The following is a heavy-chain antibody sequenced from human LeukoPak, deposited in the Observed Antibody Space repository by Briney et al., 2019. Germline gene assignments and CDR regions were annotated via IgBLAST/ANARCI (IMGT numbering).Heavy chain of an antibody. Sequence: PGGSLRLSCEASGFPFRDHAMHWVRQAPGKGLEWVAVISYEARHENYADSVKGRFTVSRDDSRSTLYLQMNSLKTDDTAVYFCARDEFDGYNLGPSIYWGQGTLVTVSS. V-gene: IGHV3-30*03. CDR2: ISYEARHE. CDR1: GFPFRDHA. CDR3: ARDEFDGYNLGPSIY. D-gene: IGHD5-24*01. J-gene: IGHJ4*02.